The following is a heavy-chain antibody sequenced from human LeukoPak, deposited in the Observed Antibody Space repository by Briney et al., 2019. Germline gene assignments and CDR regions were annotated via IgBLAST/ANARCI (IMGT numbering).Heavy chain of an antibody. Sequence: GGSLRLTCAASGFTFSSYSMNWVRQAPGKGLEWFSSISSSSSYIYYADSVKGRFTISRDNAKNSLYLQMNSLRAEDTAVCYCAREYCSGGSCYSDAFDIWGQGTMVTVSS. D-gene: IGHD2-15*01. V-gene: IGHV3-21*01. CDR1: GFTFSSYS. J-gene: IGHJ3*02. CDR2: ISSSSSYI. CDR3: AREYCSGGSCYSDAFDI.